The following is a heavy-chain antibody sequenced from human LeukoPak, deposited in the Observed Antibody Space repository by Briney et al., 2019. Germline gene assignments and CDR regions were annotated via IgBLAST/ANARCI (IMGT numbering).Heavy chain of an antibody. Sequence: GASVKVSCKASGGTFSSYAISWVRQAPGQGLEWMGRIIPIFGTANYAQKFQGRATITTDESTSTAYMELSSLRSEDTAVYYCARDENYGGNFGYWGQGTLVTVSS. J-gene: IGHJ4*02. CDR3: ARDENYGGNFGY. D-gene: IGHD4-23*01. CDR1: GGTFSSYA. V-gene: IGHV1-69*05. CDR2: IIPIFGTA.